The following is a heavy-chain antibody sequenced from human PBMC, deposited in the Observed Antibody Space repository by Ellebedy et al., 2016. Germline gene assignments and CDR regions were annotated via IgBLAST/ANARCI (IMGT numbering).Heavy chain of an antibody. CDR1: GGSFSGYY. V-gene: IGHV4-34*01. J-gene: IGHJ4*02. CDR2: INHSGST. CDR3: ASGYDFDY. Sequence: SETLSLXXAVYGGSFSGYYWSWIRQPPGKGLEWIGEINHSGSTNYNPSLKSRVTISVDTSKNQFSLKLSSVTAADTAVYYCASGYDFDYWGQGTLVTVSS. D-gene: IGHD3-3*01.